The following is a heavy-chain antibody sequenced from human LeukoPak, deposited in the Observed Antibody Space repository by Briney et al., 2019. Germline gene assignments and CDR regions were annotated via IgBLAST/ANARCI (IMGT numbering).Heavy chain of an antibody. D-gene: IGHD3-10*01. CDR1: GGTFSSYA. V-gene: IGHV1-69*01. Sequence: SVKVSCKASGGTFSSYAISWVRQAPGQGLEWMGGIIPIFGTANYAQKSQGRVTITADESTSTAYMELSSLRSEDTAVYYCARGDHYYGSGSYYYYYYMDVWGKGTTVTVSS. CDR2: IIPIFGTA. CDR3: ARGDHYYGSGSYYYYYYMDV. J-gene: IGHJ6*03.